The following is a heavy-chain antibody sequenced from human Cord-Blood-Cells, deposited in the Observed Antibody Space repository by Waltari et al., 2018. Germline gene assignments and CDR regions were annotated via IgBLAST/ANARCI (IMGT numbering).Heavy chain of an antibody. J-gene: IGHJ3*02. D-gene: IGHD3-9*01. CDR1: GCTCSGAA. Sequence: EGQLVESGGGVVQPGGSLKLSCAASGCTCSGAAMHGVGQASGQWLEWVGCIRSTANRYATAYAASVNGRFTISRDDSKYTAYLQMNSLITEDTAVYYCTRSYDILTGYYAFDIWGQGTMVTVSS. CDR2: IRSTANRYAT. CDR3: TRSYDILTGYYAFDI. V-gene: IGHV3-73*02.